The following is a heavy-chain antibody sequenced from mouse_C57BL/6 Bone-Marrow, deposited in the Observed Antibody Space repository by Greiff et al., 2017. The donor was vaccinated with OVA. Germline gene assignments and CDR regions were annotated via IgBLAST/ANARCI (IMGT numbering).Heavy chain of an antibody. V-gene: IGHV7-3*01. CDR1: GFTFTDYY. CDR3: ARPIYYYGSGVMDY. D-gene: IGHD1-1*01. CDR2: IRNKANGYTT. J-gene: IGHJ4*01. Sequence: VQLKESGGGLVQPGGSLSLSCAASGFTFTDYYMSWVRQPPGKALEWLGFIRNKANGYTTEYSASVKGRFTISRDNSQSILYLQMNALRAEDSATYYCARPIYYYGSGVMDYWGQGTSVTVSS.